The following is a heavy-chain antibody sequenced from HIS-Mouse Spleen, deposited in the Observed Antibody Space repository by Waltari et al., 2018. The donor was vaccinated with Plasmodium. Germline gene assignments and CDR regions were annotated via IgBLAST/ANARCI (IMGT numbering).Heavy chain of an antibody. Sequence: QVQLVQSGAEVKKPGASVKVSCKASGYTFTSYYMHWVRQAPGQGLEWMGIINPSGGSTSNAQKFQGRVTMTRDTSTSTVYMELSSLRSEDTAVYYCARVTKSDSGYDSRYYYYGMDVWGQGTTVTVSS. D-gene: IGHD5-12*01. CDR1: GYTFTSYY. J-gene: IGHJ6*02. CDR3: ARVTKSDSGYDSRYYYYGMDV. V-gene: IGHV1-46*03. CDR2: INPSGGST.